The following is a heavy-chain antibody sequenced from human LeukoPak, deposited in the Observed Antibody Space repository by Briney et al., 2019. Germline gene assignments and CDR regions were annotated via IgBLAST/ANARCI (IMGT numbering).Heavy chain of an antibody. CDR1: GGSISSGGYY. CDR3: ARDQGSGWYGDYFDY. CDR2: IYYSGST. Sequence: SETLSLTCTVSGGSISSGGYYWSWIRQHPGKGLEGIGYIYYSGSTYYNPSLKSRVTISVDTSKNQFSLKLSSVTAADTAVYYCARDQGSGWYGDYFDYWGQGTLVTVSS. D-gene: IGHD6-19*01. V-gene: IGHV4-31*03. J-gene: IGHJ4*02.